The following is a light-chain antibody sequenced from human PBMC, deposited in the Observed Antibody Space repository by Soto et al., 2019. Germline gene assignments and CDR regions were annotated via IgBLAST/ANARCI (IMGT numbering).Light chain of an antibody. CDR2: GAS. V-gene: IGKV3-20*01. J-gene: IGKJ4*01. Sequence: ESVLTQSPGTLSLSPGERATLSCRASQSVSSNYLAWYQQKPGQAPRLLIYGASTRASGIPDRFSGSGSGTDFTLTISRLQSEDFAVYYCQQYNNWPRTFGGGTKVDIK. CDR1: QSVSSNY. CDR3: QQYNNWPRT.